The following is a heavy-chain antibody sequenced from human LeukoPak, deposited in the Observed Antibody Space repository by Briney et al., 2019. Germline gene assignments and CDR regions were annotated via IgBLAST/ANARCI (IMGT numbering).Heavy chain of an antibody. V-gene: IGHV3-30-3*01. D-gene: IGHD1-14*01. Sequence: GGSLRLSCAASGFTFSSYAMHWVRQAPGKGLEWVAVISYDGSNKYYADSVKGRFTISRDNSKSTLYLQMNSLRAEDTAVYYCARGTNFDYWGQGTLVTVSS. CDR3: ARGTNFDY. CDR1: GFTFSSYA. J-gene: IGHJ4*02. CDR2: ISYDGSNK.